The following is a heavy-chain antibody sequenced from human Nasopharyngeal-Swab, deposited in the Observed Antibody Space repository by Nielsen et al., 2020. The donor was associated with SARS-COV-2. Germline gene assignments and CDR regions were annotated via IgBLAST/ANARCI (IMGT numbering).Heavy chain of an antibody. CDR2: INPGGGSA. V-gene: IGHV1-46*01. CDR3: ARGGDPREVVAATDCFDP. J-gene: IGHJ5*02. Sequence: GRQMPGKGLEWMGIINPGGGSARYSQNFQGRVTMTRDTSTNTVYMELYSLTSEDTAVYYCARGGDPREVVAATDCFDPWGQGTLVTVSS. D-gene: IGHD2-15*01.